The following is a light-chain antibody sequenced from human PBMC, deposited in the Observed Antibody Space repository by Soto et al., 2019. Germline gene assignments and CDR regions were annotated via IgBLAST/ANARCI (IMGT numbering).Light chain of an antibody. J-gene: IGKJ5*01. CDR1: QSVSSN. Sequence: EMVMTQSPATLSVSPGERATLSCRASQSVSSNLAWYQQKPGQAPRLLIYGASTRATGIPARFSGSGSGAEFTLTISSLQSEDFAVYFCLQYKDWPSTFGQGTRLEIK. CDR3: LQYKDWPST. V-gene: IGKV3-15*01. CDR2: GAS.